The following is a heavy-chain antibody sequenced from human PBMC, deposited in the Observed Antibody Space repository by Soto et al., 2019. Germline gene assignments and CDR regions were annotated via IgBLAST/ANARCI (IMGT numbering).Heavy chain of an antibody. CDR1: GGSISSSSYY. D-gene: IGHD5-18*01. CDR2: IYYSGST. V-gene: IGHV4-39*01. J-gene: IGHJ4*02. CDR3: ARRYSYGYEIWYYFDY. Sequence: PSETLSLTCTVSGGSISSSSYYWGWIRQPPGKGLEWIGSIYYSGSTYYNPSLKGRVTISVGTSKNQFSLKLSSVTAADTAVYYCARRYSYGYEIWYYFDYWGQGTLVTVSS.